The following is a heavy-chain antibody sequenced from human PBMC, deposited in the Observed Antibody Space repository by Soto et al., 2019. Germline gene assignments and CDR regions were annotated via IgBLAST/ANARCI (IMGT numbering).Heavy chain of an antibody. CDR2: IYYSGST. CDR3: ARGDFGVVYDY. V-gene: IGHV4-30-4*01. Sequence: SETLSLTCTVSGGSISSGDYYWSWIRQPPGKGLEWIGYIYYSGSTYYNPSLKSRVTISVDTSKNQFSLKLSSVTAADTAVYYCARGDFGVVYDYWGQGTLVTVSS. D-gene: IGHD3-3*01. J-gene: IGHJ4*02. CDR1: GGSISSGDYY.